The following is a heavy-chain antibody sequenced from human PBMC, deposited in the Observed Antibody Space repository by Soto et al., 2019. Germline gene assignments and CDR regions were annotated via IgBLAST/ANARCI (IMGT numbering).Heavy chain of an antibody. CDR3: AKDATRTNGWYHFDY. CDR2: LNDRGDTT. Sequence: EVQLLESGGGLVQPGGSLRLSCAASGFTFSYFAMGWVRQAPGKGLEGVSVLNDRGDTTYYTDSVKGRFTISRDNSKNTLYLQMNSLRAEDTAVYYCAKDATRTNGWYHFDYWGQGALVTVSS. D-gene: IGHD6-19*01. V-gene: IGHV3-23*01. CDR1: GFTFSYFA. J-gene: IGHJ4*02.